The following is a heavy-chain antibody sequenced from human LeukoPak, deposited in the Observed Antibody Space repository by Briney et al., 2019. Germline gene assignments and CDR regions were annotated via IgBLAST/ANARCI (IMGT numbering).Heavy chain of an antibody. V-gene: IGHV3-30*18. Sequence: GGSLRLSCAASGFTFSDFAMLWVRQAPGKGLEWLGVISFDGSKKRYADSVKDRITLLRDNSKNTLSLQMNSLRSEDTAVYYCVKDVGPANWYLGYFDHWGQGTLVTVSP. J-gene: IGHJ4*02. CDR2: ISFDGSKK. CDR3: VKDVGPANWYLGYFDH. D-gene: IGHD1-7*01. CDR1: GFTFSDFA.